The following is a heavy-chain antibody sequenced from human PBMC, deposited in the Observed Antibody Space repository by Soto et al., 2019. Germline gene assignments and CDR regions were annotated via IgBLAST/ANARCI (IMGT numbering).Heavy chain of an antibody. Sequence: QVQLVQSGAEVKKPGASVKVSCKASGYTFTSYGISWVRQPAGQGLEWMGWISAYNGNTNYAQKLQGRVTMTTDTSTSTAYMELRSLRSDDTAVYYCAREGLRFGELLPGRDYWGQGSLVTVSS. J-gene: IGHJ4*02. V-gene: IGHV1-18*01. CDR3: AREGLRFGELLPGRDY. CDR2: ISAYNGNT. D-gene: IGHD3-10*01. CDR1: GYTFTSYG.